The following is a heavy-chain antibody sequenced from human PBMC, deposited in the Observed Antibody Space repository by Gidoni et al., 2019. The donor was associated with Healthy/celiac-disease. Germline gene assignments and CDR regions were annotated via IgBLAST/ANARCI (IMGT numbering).Heavy chain of an antibody. CDR3: AKPYSSSSFDYYYYMDV. CDR2: ISYDGSNK. D-gene: IGHD6-6*01. J-gene: IGHJ6*03. V-gene: IGHV3-30*18. Sequence: QVQLVESGGGVVQPGRSLRLSCAASGFTFSRYGMHWVRQAPGKGLEWVAVISYDGSNKYYADSVKGRFTISRDNSKNTLYLQMNSLRAEDTAVYYCAKPYSSSSFDYYYYMDVWGKGTTVTVSS. CDR1: GFTFSRYG.